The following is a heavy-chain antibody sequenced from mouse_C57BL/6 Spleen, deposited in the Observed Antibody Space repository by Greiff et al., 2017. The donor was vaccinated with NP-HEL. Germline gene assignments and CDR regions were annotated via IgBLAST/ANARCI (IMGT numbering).Heavy chain of an antibody. V-gene: IGHV5-6*01. CDR2: ISSGGSYT. CDR1: GFTFSSYG. D-gene: IGHD4-1*01. Sequence: EVQVVESGGDLVKPGGSLKLSCAASGFTFSSYGMSWVRQTPDKRLEWVATISSGGSYTYYPDSVKGRFTISRDNAKNTLYLQMSSLKSEDTAMYYCARETGTQRDYFDYWGQGTTLTVSS. CDR3: ARETGTQRDYFDY. J-gene: IGHJ2*01.